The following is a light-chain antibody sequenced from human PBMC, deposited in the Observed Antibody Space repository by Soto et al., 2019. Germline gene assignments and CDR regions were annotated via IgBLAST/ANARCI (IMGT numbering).Light chain of an antibody. CDR1: SSDIGDYDY. Sequence: QSVLTQPASVSGSPGQSITISCTGSSSDIGDYDYVSWYQQHPGKAPKLIIYDVNYRPSGISNRFSGSKSGNTASLTISGLQADDEADYYCGSYTSHSYTLDVLFGGGTKLTVL. J-gene: IGLJ2*01. V-gene: IGLV2-14*03. CDR2: DVN. CDR3: GSYTSHSYTLDVL.